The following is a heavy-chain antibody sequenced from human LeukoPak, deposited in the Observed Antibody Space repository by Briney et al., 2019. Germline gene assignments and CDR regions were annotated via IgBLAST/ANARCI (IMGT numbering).Heavy chain of an antibody. CDR2: FDPEDGET. Sequence: ASVTVSCKISGNTLTELSMHWVRQAPGKGLEWMGGFDPEDGETLYAQKFQGRVTMTEDTSTDTAYMELSSLRSEDTAIYYCATGRRRDGYLWYFDHWGQGTLVTVSA. CDR1: GNTLTELS. V-gene: IGHV1-24*01. CDR3: ATGRRRDGYLWYFDH. D-gene: IGHD5-24*01. J-gene: IGHJ4*02.